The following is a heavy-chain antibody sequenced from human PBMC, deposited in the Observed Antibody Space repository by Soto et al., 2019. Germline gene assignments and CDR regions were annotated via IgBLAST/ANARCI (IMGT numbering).Heavy chain of an antibody. CDR2: ISYGGST. V-gene: IGHV4-31*03. CDR3: SRGILV. Sequence: QVQLQESGPGLVKPSQTLSLTCTVSGGSINSGGYCWSWIRQHPGKGLDWIGCISYGGSTSYNPSLKSRVTISVDPSKNQCSLKLTSVTAAATAVYYCSRGILVWGQGALITVSS. J-gene: IGHJ4*02. CDR1: GGSINSGGYC. D-gene: IGHD5-18*01.